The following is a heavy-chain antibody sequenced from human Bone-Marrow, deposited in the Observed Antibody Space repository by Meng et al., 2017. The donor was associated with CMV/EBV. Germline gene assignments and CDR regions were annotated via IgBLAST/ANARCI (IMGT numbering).Heavy chain of an antibody. Sequence: GESLKISCAASGFTFSSYEMNWVRQAPGKGLEWVSYISSSGSTIYYADSVKGRFTISRDNAKNSLYLQMNSLRAEDTAVYYCARETLPLWYYYGSGSQKTYYFDYWGQGKLVTVSS. CDR2: ISSSGSTI. D-gene: IGHD3-10*01. CDR3: ARETLPLWYYYGSGSQKTYYFDY. CDR1: GFTFSSYE. V-gene: IGHV3-48*03. J-gene: IGHJ4*02.